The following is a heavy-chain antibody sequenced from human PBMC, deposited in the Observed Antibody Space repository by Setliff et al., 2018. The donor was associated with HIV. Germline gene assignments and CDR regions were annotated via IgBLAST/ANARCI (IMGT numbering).Heavy chain of an antibody. CDR2: IYTDGST. Sequence: SETLSLTCTVSGDFFSSDYYWSWIRQPAGKGLEWIGHIYTDGSTNYNPSLRSRVTISLDTSKNQFSLKLSSVTAADTAVYYCARDARWLQFPYFDYWGQGTLVTVSS. CDR3: ARDARWLQFPYFDY. V-gene: IGHV4-61*09. D-gene: IGHD5-12*01. CDR1: GDFFSSDYY. J-gene: IGHJ4*01.